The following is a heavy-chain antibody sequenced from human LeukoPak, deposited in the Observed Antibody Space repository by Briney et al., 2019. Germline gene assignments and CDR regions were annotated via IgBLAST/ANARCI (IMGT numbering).Heavy chain of an antibody. J-gene: IGHJ2*01. CDR2: ISGSGGST. Sequence: PGGSLRLSCAASGFTFSSYAMSCVRQAPGKGLEWVSAISGSGGSTYYADSVKGRFTIPRDNSKNTLYLQMNSLRAEDTAVYYCAKGPRYSYGVYWYFDLWGRGTLVTVSS. D-gene: IGHD5-18*01. CDR1: GFTFSSYA. CDR3: AKGPRYSYGVYWYFDL. V-gene: IGHV3-23*01.